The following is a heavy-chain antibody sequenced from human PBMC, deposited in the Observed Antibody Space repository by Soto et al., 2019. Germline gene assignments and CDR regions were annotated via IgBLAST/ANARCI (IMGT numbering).Heavy chain of an antibody. CDR2: IIPIFGTA. J-gene: IGHJ4*02. V-gene: IGHV1-69*13. CDR3: ASGLKDARFGESPPNY. D-gene: IGHD3-10*01. CDR1: GGTFSSYA. Sequence: ASVQVSCKASGGTFSSYAISWVRQAPGQGLEWMGGIIPIFGTANYAQKFQGRVTITADESTSTAYMELSSLRSEDTAVYYCASGLKDARFGESPPNYWGQGTLVTVSS.